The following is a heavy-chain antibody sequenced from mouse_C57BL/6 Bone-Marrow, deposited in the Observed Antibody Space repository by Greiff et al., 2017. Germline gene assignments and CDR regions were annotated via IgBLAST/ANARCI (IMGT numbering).Heavy chain of an antibody. V-gene: IGHV1-76*01. Sequence: QVQLQQSGAELVRPGASVKLSCKASGYTFTDYYIHWVKQRPGQGLEWIARIYPGSGNTYYNAKFQGKATLTAEKSSSTAYMLLSSLTSEDSAVYFCARRARYLDYWGQGTTLTVSS. CDR3: ARRARYLDY. CDR2: IYPGSGNT. CDR1: GYTFTDYY. J-gene: IGHJ2*01. D-gene: IGHD3-3*01.